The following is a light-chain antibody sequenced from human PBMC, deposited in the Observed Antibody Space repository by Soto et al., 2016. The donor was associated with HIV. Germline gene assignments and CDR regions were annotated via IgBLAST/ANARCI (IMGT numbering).Light chain of an antibody. CDR1: QSISSY. V-gene: IGKV1-39*01. Sequence: DIQMTQSPSSLSASIGDRVTITCRASQSISSYLNWYQKKVGEAPKLLIFAAVNLQSGVPSRFSGSVSGTDFILTINSLHPDDFATYYCQQYNTYPRTFGQGTKVDTK. J-gene: IGKJ1*01. CDR2: AAV. CDR3: QQYNTYPRT.